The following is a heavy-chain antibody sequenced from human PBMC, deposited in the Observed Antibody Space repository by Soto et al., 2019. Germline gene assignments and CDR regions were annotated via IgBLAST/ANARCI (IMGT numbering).Heavy chain of an antibody. J-gene: IGHJ5*02. V-gene: IGHV4-39*01. CDR3: ATLENDTIFGVVIENWFDP. CDR1: GGSISSSSYY. Sequence: QLQLQESGPGLVKPSETLSLTCTVSGGSISSSSYYWGWIRQPPGKGLEWIGSIYYSGSTYYNPSLKSRVTISVDTSKNQFSLKLSSVTAADTAVYYCATLENDTIFGVVIENWFDPWGQGTLVTVSS. CDR2: IYYSGST. D-gene: IGHD3-3*01.